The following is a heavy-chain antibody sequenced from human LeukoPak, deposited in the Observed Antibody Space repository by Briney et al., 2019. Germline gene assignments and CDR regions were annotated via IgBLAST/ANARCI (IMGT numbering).Heavy chain of an antibody. CDR2: ISSSSSYI. CDR3: ASPVTGAAGIFDY. D-gene: IGHD6-13*01. CDR1: GFTFSSYS. Sequence: GSLRLSCAASGFTFSSYSMNWVRQAPGKGLEWVSSISSSSSYIYYADSVKGRFTISRDNAKNSLYLQMNSLRAEDTAAYYCASPVTGAAGIFDYWGQGTLVTVSS. J-gene: IGHJ4*02. V-gene: IGHV3-21*01.